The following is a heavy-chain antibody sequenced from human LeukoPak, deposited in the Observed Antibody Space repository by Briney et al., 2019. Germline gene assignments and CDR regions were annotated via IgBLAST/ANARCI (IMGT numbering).Heavy chain of an antibody. CDR1: GFTFRNHE. D-gene: IGHD3-10*01. CDR2: ISGGGDTI. CDR3: ARAVRGNIWWIDP. V-gene: IGHV3-48*03. J-gene: IGHJ5*02. Sequence: GGSLRLSCAASGFTFRNHEMNWVRQAPGKGLEWVSYISGGGDTIFYAASVEGRFTISRDNAKNSLYLQMNSLRVEDTAVYYCARAVRGNIWWIDPWGQGTLVTVSS.